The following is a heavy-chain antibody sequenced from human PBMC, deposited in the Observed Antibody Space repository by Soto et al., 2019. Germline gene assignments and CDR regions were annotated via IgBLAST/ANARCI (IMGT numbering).Heavy chain of an antibody. CDR2: ISTNSGTI. J-gene: IGHJ4*02. V-gene: IGHV3-48*02. Sequence: EVQLVESGGGLVQPGGSLRLSCVASGFTFSSYSMNWVRQAPGKGLEWVSYISTNSGTIHYADSVKGRFTISRDNAKNSLYLQMNSLRDEDTAVYYCARYFAWAFDYWGQGTLLTVSP. D-gene: IGHD3-9*01. CDR3: ARYFAWAFDY. CDR1: GFTFSSYS.